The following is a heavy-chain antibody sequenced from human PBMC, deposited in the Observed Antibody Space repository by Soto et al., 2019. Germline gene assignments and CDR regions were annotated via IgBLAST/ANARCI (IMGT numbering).Heavy chain of an antibody. J-gene: IGHJ5*02. CDR2: IFSNDEK. Sequence: SGPTLVNPTETLTLTCTVSGFSLSNARMGVSWIRQPPGKALEWLAHIFSNDEKSYSTSLKSRLTISKDTSKSQVVLTMTNMDPVDTATYYCARILRGRLTIHAPHWFDPWGQGTLVTVSS. D-gene: IGHD3-9*01. CDR1: GFSLSNARMG. V-gene: IGHV2-26*01. CDR3: ARILRGRLTIHAPHWFDP.